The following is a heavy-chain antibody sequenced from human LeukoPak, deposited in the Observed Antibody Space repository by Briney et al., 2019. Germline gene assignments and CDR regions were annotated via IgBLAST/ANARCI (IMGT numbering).Heavy chain of an antibody. CDR1: GYTFTGYG. CDR2: INAYNGNT. Sequence: ASVKVSCKASGYTFTGYGISWVRQAPGQGLEWMGWINAYNGNTNYAEKLQGRVTITADESTSTAHMEVSGLRSEDTAVYYCARAHNDYGGNSAMLDYWGQGTLVTVSS. D-gene: IGHD4-23*01. J-gene: IGHJ4*02. V-gene: IGHV1-18*01. CDR3: ARAHNDYGGNSAMLDY.